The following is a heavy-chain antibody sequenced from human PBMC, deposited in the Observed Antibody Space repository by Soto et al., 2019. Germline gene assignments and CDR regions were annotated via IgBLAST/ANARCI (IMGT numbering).Heavy chain of an antibody. CDR3: ATPWFGDGDY. J-gene: IGHJ4*02. CDR1: GGSISSSSYY. V-gene: IGHV4-39*01. D-gene: IGHD3-10*01. Sequence: QLQLQESGPGLVKPSETLSLTCTVSGGSISSSSYYWGWIRQPPGKGLEWIGSIYYSGSTHYNPSLKSRVTISVDTSKNQFSLKLSSVTAADTAVYYCATPWFGDGDYWGQGTLVIVSS. CDR2: IYYSGST.